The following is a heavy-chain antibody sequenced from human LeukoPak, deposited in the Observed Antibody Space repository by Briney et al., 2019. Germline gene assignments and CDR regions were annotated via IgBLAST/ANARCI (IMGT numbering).Heavy chain of an antibody. CDR1: GGTFSSYA. CDR2: IIPIFGTA. CDR3: ARTVGPYCGGDCYGYFQH. Sequence: SVKVSCKASGGTFSSYAISWVRQAPGQGLEWMGGIIPIFGTANYAQKFQGRVTITADESTSTAYMELSSLRSEDTAVYYCARTVGPYCGGDCYGYFQHWGQGTLVTVPS. V-gene: IGHV1-69*13. J-gene: IGHJ1*01. D-gene: IGHD2-21*02.